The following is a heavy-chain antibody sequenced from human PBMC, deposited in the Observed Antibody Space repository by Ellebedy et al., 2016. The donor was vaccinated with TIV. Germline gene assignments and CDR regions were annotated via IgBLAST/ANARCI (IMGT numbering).Heavy chain of an antibody. CDR1: GFTFRRFR. CDR2: ISSDGSKK. J-gene: IGHJ4*02. D-gene: IGHD6-13*01. CDR3: AKPSDPNPGYSASWATYFDY. V-gene: IGHV3-30*18. Sequence: GESLKISXTASGFTFRRFRMHWVRQAPGKGQEWVGFISSDGSKKHYADSVEGRFTISRDNSQNTVFVQMNSLRVEDTAVYYCAKPSDPNPGYSASWATYFDYWGQGTLVTVSS.